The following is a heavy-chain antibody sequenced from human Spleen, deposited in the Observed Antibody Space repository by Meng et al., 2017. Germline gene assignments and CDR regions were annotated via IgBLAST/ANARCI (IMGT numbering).Heavy chain of an antibody. CDR1: GDSINRWY. V-gene: IGHV4-4*07. D-gene: IGHD6-13*01. CDR2: IYISGST. Sequence: GSLRLSCDVSGDSINRWYWSWIRQPAGEGLEWIGRIYISGSTEYNPSLKSRVTMSGDTSKNQVSLKLTSVTAADTAVYYCARVSRWQQLVDYWGQGTLVTVSS. J-gene: IGHJ4*02. CDR3: ARVSRWQQLVDY.